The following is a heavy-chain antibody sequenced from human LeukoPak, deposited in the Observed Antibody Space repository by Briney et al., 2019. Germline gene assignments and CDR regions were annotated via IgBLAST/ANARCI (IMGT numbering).Heavy chain of an antibody. CDR2: IGISGSPS. CDR1: EFTFSSYE. Sequence: PGGSLRLSCAASEFTFSSYEMNWVRQAPGKGLEWVSYIGISGSPSYYADSVKGRFTISRDNAKNSLYLQMNSLRAEDTAVYYCASFYDASGRDYWGQGTLVTVSS. J-gene: IGHJ4*02. D-gene: IGHD3-22*01. CDR3: ASFYDASGRDY. V-gene: IGHV3-48*03.